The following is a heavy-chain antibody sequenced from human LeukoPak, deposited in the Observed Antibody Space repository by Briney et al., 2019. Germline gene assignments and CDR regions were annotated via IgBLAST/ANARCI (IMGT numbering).Heavy chain of an antibody. J-gene: IGHJ6*03. CDR1: GFTFSSYG. CDR3: ARTRDNYYYMDV. D-gene: IGHD2-2*01. Sequence: GGSLRLSCAASGFTFSSYGMHWVRQAPGKGLEWVANIKQDGSEKYYVDSVKGRFTISRDNAKNSLYLQMNSLRAEDTAVYYCARTRDNYYYMDVWGKGTTVTVSS. CDR2: IKQDGSEK. V-gene: IGHV3-7*01.